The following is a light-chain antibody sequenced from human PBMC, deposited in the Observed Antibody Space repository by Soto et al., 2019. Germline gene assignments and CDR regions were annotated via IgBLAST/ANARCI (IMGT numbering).Light chain of an antibody. V-gene: IGLV2-11*01. CDR3: CSYAGNYYV. CDR2: DVS. Sequence: QSALTQPRSVSGSPGQSVTISCTGTSSDVGGYNYVSWDQQHPGKAPKLMIYDVSKRPSGVPDRFSGSMSGNTASLTISGLQAEDEADYYCCSYAGNYYVFGTGTQVTVL. CDR1: SSDVGGYNY. J-gene: IGLJ1*01.